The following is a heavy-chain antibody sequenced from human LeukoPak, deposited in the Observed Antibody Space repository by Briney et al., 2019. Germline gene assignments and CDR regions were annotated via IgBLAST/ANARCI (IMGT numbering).Heavy chain of an antibody. CDR3: ARGPLGYCSSTSCYTFALRY. CDR1: GYTFTGYY. J-gene: IGHJ4*02. Sequence: ASVKVSCKASGYTFTGYYMHWVRQAPGQGLEWMGWINPNSGGTNYAQKFQGRVTMTRDTSISTAYMELSRLRSDDTAAYYCARGPLGYCSSTSCYTFALRYWGQGTLVTVSS. CDR2: INPNSGGT. V-gene: IGHV1-2*02. D-gene: IGHD2-2*02.